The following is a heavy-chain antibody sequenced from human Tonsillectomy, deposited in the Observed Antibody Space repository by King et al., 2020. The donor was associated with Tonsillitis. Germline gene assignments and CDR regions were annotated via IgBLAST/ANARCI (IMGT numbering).Heavy chain of an antibody. Sequence: LQLQESGPGLVKPSETLSLTCTVSGDSISTSDYYWGWIRQPPGKGLEWIGSFYYSGSTYYNLSLKSRVTISVDMSKNQFSLKLSSVTAADTAVYYCARRKYDILTGSFDPWGQETLVTVSS. J-gene: IGHJ5*02. D-gene: IGHD3-9*01. CDR1: GDSISTSDYY. V-gene: IGHV4-39*01. CDR2: FYYSGST. CDR3: ARRKYDILTGSFDP.